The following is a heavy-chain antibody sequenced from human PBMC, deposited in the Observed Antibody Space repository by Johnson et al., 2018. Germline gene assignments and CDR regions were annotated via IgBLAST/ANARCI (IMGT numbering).Heavy chain of an antibody. V-gene: IGHV3-30*18. CDR1: GFTFSSYG. Sequence: QVQLVQSGGGVVQPGRSXRLSCAASGFTFSSYGMHWVRQAPGKGLEWVAVISYDGSNKYYADSVKGRFTISRDNSKNTLYLKMNSLRAEDTAVYYCAKDLFTMIVVVAGDDAFDIWGQGTMVTVSS. J-gene: IGHJ3*02. CDR3: AKDLFTMIVVVAGDDAFDI. CDR2: ISYDGSNK. D-gene: IGHD3-22*01.